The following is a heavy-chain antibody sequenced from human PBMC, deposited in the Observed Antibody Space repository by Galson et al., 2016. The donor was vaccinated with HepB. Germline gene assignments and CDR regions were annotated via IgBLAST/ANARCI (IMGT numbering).Heavy chain of an antibody. V-gene: IGHV3-30*04. CDR3: ARDGITGTTLSFDY. D-gene: IGHD1-20*01. CDR2: ISSDGSNK. CDR1: GFAFSRNA. J-gene: IGHJ4*02. Sequence: SLRLSCAASGFAFSRNAIHWVRQAPGKGLEWVALISSDGSNKYYADSVKGRFTFSRDNSKNTLYLQMNSLRAEDTAVYYCARDGITGTTLSFDYWGQGTLVTVSS.